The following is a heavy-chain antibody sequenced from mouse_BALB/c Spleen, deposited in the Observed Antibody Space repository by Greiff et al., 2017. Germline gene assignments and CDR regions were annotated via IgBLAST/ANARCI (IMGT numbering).Heavy chain of an antibody. D-gene: IGHD3-2*01. CDR3: APIDSSGQSAMDY. CDR2: INPSTGYT. Sequence: VKLQQSGAELAKPGASVKMSCKASGYTFTSYWMHWVKQRPGQGLEWIGYINPSTGYTEYNQKFKDKATLTADKSSSTAYMQLSSLTSEDSAVYYCAPIDSSGQSAMDYWGQGTSVTVSS. V-gene: IGHV1-7*01. J-gene: IGHJ4*01. CDR1: GYTFTSYW.